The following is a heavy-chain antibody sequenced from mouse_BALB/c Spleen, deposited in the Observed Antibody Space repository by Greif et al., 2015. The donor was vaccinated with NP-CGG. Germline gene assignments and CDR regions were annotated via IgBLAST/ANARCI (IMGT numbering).Heavy chain of an antibody. CDR3: ARRTGTEAMDY. CDR1: GYTFTDYY. V-gene: IGHV1-84*02. CDR2: IYPGSGNT. Sequence: QVQLQQSGPELVKPGATVKISCNASGYTFTDYYINWVKQKPGQGLEWIGWIYPGSGNTKYNEKFKGKATLTVDTSSSTAYMLFSSLTSEDAAVYFCARRTGTEAMDYWSQGTSVTVSS. J-gene: IGHJ4*01. D-gene: IGHD4-1*01.